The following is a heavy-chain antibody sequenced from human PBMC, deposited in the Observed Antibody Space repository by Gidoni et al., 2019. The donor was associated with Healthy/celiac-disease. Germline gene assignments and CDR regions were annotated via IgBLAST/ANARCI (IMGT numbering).Heavy chain of an antibody. CDR1: GGSFSGYY. V-gene: IGHV4-34*01. CDR3: ARRTTALRH. Sequence: QVQLQQWGAGLLKPSETLSLTCAVYGGSFSGYYWSWIRQPPGKGLEWIGEINHSGSTNYNPSLKSRVTISVDTSENQFSLKLSSVTAADTAVYYCARRTTALRHWGQAPWSPSPQ. J-gene: IGHJ1*01. CDR2: INHSGST.